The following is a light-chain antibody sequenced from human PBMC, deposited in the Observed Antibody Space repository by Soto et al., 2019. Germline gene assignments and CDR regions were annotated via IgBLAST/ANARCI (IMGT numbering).Light chain of an antibody. Sequence: DIQMTQSPSTLSVSVGDRVTITCRASQTISPWLAWYQQKPGKAPKVLIYKASSLESGVPSRFSGSGSGTEFTLTISSLQPDDFATYYCQQYNTYPWTFGQGTKVEIK. CDR2: KAS. J-gene: IGKJ1*01. CDR3: QQYNTYPWT. CDR1: QTISPW. V-gene: IGKV1-5*03.